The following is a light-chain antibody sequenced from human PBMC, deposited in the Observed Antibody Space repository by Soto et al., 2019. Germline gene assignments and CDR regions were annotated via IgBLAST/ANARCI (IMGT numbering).Light chain of an antibody. Sequence: DIQMTQSPSTLSASVGDRVTITFRASQSISSWLAWYQQKPGKAPKLLIYKASSLESGVPSRFSGGGSGTEFTLTISSLQPDDFATYYCQQYHIYSWTFGQGTKVDIK. CDR3: QQYHIYSWT. CDR2: KAS. V-gene: IGKV1-5*03. J-gene: IGKJ1*01. CDR1: QSISSW.